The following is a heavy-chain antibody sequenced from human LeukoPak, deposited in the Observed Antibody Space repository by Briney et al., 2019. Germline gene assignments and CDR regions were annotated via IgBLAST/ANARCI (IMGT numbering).Heavy chain of an antibody. Sequence: GGSLRLSCAASGFTFSSYSMNWVRQAPGKGLEWVSSISSSSSYIYYADSVKGRFTISRDNAKNSLYLQMNSLRAEDTAVYYCAGSGSRCCDAFDIWGQGTMVTVSS. J-gene: IGHJ3*02. V-gene: IGHV3-21*01. CDR3: AGSGSRCCDAFDI. CDR1: GFTFSSYS. CDR2: ISSSSSYI. D-gene: IGHD6-13*01.